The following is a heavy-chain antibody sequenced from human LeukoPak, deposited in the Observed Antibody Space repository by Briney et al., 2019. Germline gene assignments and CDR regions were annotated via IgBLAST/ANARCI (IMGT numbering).Heavy chain of an antibody. D-gene: IGHD1-1*01. J-gene: IGHJ4*02. CDR2: IYHSGST. Sequence: SETLSLTCTVSGYSISSGYYWGWIRQPPGKGLEWIGSIYHSGSTYYNPSLKSRVTISVDTSKNQFSLKLSSVTAADTAVYYCARDFPYNWNDDFDYWGQGTLVTVSS. CDR1: GYSISSGYY. CDR3: ARDFPYNWNDDFDY. V-gene: IGHV4-38-2*02.